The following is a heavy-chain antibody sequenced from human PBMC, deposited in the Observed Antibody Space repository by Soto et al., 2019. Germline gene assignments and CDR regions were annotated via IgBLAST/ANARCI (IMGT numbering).Heavy chain of an antibody. V-gene: IGHV4-39*01. J-gene: IGHJ4*02. D-gene: IGHD6-19*01. CDR1: GGSISSSSYY. CDR2: IYYSGST. CDR3: AVRGEPSDRIAVAGTHSDY. Sequence: SETLSLTCTVSGGSISSSSYYWGWIRQPPGKGLEWIGSIYYSGSTYYNPSLKSRVTISVDTSKNQFSLKLSSVTAADTAVYYCAVRGEPSDRIAVAGTHSDYWGQGTLVTVSS.